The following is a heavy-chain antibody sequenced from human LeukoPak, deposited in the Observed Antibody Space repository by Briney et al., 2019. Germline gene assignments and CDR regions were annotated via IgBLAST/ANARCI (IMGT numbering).Heavy chain of an antibody. CDR3: AKTMSSHPYRDFDY. CDR2: ISASGGVT. J-gene: IGHJ4*02. D-gene: IGHD1-14*01. CDR1: GFTFSSYA. V-gene: IGHV3-23*01. Sequence: GGSLRLSCAASGFTFSSYAMSWVRQVPGKGLEWVSSISASGGVTHYADSVKGRFTISRDNSKNTLYLQRSSLRAEDTAVYYCAKTMSSHPYRDFDYWGQGTLVTVSS.